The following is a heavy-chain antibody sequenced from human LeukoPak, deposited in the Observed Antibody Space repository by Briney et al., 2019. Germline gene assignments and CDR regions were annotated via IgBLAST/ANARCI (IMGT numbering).Heavy chain of an antibody. V-gene: IGHV3-30*14. CDR3: ARDAVTTSYYYYGMDV. D-gene: IGHD4-17*01. Sequence: PGGSLRLSCAASGFTFNDYAMYWVRQAPGKGLEWVTLISYDGYDKSYADSVRGRFTISRDNSRNTLYLQMNSLRAEDTAVYYCARDAVTTSYYYYGMDVWGQGTTVTVSS. J-gene: IGHJ6*02. CDR2: ISYDGYDK. CDR1: GFTFNDYA.